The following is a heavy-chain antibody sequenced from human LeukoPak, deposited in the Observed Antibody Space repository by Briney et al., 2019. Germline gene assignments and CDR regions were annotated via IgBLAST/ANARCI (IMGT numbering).Heavy chain of an antibody. CDR2: ISYDGSNK. V-gene: IGHV3-30*18. J-gene: IGHJ1*01. CDR3: AKAGSYCGGDCYSEYFQH. CDR1: GFTFSSYG. D-gene: IGHD2-21*02. Sequence: GRSLRLSCAASGFTFSSYGMHWVRQAPGKGLEWVAVISYDGSNKYYADSVKGRFTISRDDSKNTLYLQMNSLRAEDTAVYYCAKAGSYCGGDCYSEYFQHWGQGTLVTVST.